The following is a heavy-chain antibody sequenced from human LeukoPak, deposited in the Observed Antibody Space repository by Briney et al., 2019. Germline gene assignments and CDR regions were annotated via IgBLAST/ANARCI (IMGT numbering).Heavy chain of an antibody. J-gene: IGHJ4*02. CDR3: AKDGGY. Sequence: GGSLRLSCAASGFTFSSYGMHWVRQAPGKGLEWVAVISFDGSNKYYADSVKGRFTISRDNSKNTLYLQMNSLRAEDTAVYYCAKDGGYWGQGTLVTVSS. CDR1: GFTFSSYG. D-gene: IGHD3-16*01. CDR2: ISFDGSNK. V-gene: IGHV3-30*18.